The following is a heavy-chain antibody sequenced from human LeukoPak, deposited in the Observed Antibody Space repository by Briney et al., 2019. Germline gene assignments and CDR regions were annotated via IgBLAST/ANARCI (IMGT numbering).Heavy chain of an antibody. J-gene: IGHJ3*02. CDR1: GGSISSYY. CDR2: IYYSGST. D-gene: IGHD3-22*01. Sequence: PSETLSLTCTVSGGSISSYYWSWIRQPPGKGLEWIGYIYYSGSTNYNPSLKSRVTISVDTSKNQFSLKLSSVTAADTAVYYCASRTYYYDSSGYYQSAFDIWGQGTMVTVSS. CDR3: ASRTYYYDSSGYYQSAFDI. V-gene: IGHV4-59*08.